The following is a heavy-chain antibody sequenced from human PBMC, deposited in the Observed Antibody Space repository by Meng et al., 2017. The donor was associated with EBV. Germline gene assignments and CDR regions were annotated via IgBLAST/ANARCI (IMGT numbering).Heavy chain of an antibody. CDR2: IYYSGST. D-gene: IGHD4/OR15-4a*01. CDR3: ADYGS. J-gene: IGHJ4*02. CDR1: GGSISSSSYY. V-gene: IGHV4-39*07. Sequence: QVQEAGPGLVKPSETLSPPCTVSGGSISSSSYYWGWIRQPPGKGLEWIGSIYYSGSTYYNPSLKSRVTISVDTSKNQFSLKLSSVTAADTAVYYCADYGSWGQGTLVTVSS.